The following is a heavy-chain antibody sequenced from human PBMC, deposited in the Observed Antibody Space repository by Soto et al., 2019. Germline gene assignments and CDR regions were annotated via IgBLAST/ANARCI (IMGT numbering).Heavy chain of an antibody. Sequence: PGESLKISCQGSGYTFTSYWVAWVRQMPGKGLEWMGIIYPGGSDTTYSPSFQGQVTISADKSISTAYLQWSSLKASDTAMYYCAKTSKYYYDSSGSLDYWGQGTLVTVSS. D-gene: IGHD3-22*01. J-gene: IGHJ4*02. CDR2: IYPGGSDT. CDR3: AKTSKYYYDSSGSLDY. CDR1: GYTFTSYW. V-gene: IGHV5-51*01.